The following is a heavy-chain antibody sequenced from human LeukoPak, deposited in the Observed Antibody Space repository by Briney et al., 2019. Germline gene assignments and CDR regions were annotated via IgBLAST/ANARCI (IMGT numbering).Heavy chain of an antibody. D-gene: IGHD3-10*01. CDR1: GYTFTSYG. CDR2: ICAYNGNT. Sequence: EASVKVSCKASGYTFTSYGISWVRQAPGQGLEWMGWICAYNGNTNYAQKLQGRVTMTTDTSTSTAYMELRSLRSDDTAVYYCARAPRVRGVIIAFDYWGQGTLVTVSS. CDR3: ARAPRVRGVIIAFDY. J-gene: IGHJ4*02. V-gene: IGHV1-18*04.